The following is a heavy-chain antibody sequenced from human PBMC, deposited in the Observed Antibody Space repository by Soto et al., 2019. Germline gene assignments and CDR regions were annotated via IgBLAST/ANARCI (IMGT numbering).Heavy chain of an antibody. Sequence: QVQVEQSGAEVKKPGSSVKVSCKASGGTFSTAAISWVRQAPGQGLEWMGGIMPIFRTADYAQKFQGRGTIAADESTSTVYLELRSLSSEDTSIYYFARDQARPQLGGNYYYIMDVWCQWTKLNVS. J-gene: IGHJ6*02. CDR1: GGTFSTAA. V-gene: IGHV1-69*12. CDR2: IMPIFRTA. D-gene: IGHD3-3*02. CDR3: ARDQARPQLGGNYYYIMDV.